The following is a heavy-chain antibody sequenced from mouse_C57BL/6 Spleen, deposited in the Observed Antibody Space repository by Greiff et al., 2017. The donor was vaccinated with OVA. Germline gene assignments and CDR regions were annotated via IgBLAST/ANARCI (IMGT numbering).Heavy chain of an antibody. CDR1: GFTFSSYA. J-gene: IGHJ4*01. CDR2: ISDGGSYT. Sequence: EVKLEESGGGLVKPGGSLKLSCAASGFTFSSYAMSWVRQTPEKRLEWVATISDGGSYTYYPDNVKGRFTISRDNAKNNLYLQMSHLKSEDTAMYYCARDLLDGYYFYYAMDYWGQGTSVTVSS. V-gene: IGHV5-4*01. D-gene: IGHD2-3*01. CDR3: ARDLLDGYYFYYAMDY.